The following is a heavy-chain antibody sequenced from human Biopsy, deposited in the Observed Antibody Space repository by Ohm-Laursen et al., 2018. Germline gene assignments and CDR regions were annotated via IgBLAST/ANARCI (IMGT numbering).Heavy chain of an antibody. V-gene: IGHV4-61*01. D-gene: IGHD3-16*01. CDR1: GGSVSSGSHY. Sequence: SETLSLTCPVSGGSVSSGSHYWTWIRQSPGKGLEWIGYIYYTGSTNYNPSVKSRVTISVDTSKNQFSLKLNSVTAADTAVYFCARDSRGGHLNTTLITGKNLDSWGQGILVTVSS. CDR3: ARDSRGGHLNTTLITGKNLDS. J-gene: IGHJ4*02. CDR2: IYYTGST.